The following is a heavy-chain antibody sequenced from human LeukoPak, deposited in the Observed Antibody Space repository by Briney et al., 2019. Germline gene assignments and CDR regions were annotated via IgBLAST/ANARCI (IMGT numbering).Heavy chain of an antibody. CDR1: AYTFTSYY. Sequence: ASVTVSCKASAYTFTSYYMHWVRQAPGQGLEWMGIINPSGGSTSYAQKFQGRVTMTRDTSTSTVYMELSSLRSEDTAVYYCASANSALRGYSGYDLDYWGQGTLVTVSS. D-gene: IGHD5-12*01. V-gene: IGHV1-46*01. J-gene: IGHJ4*02. CDR2: INPSGGST. CDR3: ASANSALRGYSGYDLDY.